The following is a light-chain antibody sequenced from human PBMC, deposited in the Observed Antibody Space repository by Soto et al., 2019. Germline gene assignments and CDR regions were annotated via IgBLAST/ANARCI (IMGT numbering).Light chain of an antibody. J-gene: IGKJ2*01. Sequence: EIVLTQSPGTLSLSPGARATLSCRASQSVSSSYLAWYQHKPGQAPRLLMYGASSRATGIPDRFSGSGSGTDFSLTISRLEPEDFAVYYCQQYESPPNTFGQGTTLEIK. CDR1: QSVSSSY. CDR2: GAS. CDR3: QQYESPPNT. V-gene: IGKV3-20*01.